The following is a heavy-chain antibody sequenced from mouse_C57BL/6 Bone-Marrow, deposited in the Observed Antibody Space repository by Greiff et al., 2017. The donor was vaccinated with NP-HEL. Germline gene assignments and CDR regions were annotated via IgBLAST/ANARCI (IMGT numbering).Heavy chain of an antibody. V-gene: IGHV1-82*01. CDR3: ARRDYGLYYYAMDY. CDR2: IYPGDGDT. CDR1: GYAFSSSW. D-gene: IGHD1-2*01. Sequence: VQLQESGPELVKPGASVKISCKASGYAFSSSWMNWVKQRPGKGLEWIGRIYPGDGDTNYNGKFKGKATLTADKSSSTAYMQLSSLTSEDSAVYFCARRDYGLYYYAMDYWGQGTSVTVSS. J-gene: IGHJ4*01.